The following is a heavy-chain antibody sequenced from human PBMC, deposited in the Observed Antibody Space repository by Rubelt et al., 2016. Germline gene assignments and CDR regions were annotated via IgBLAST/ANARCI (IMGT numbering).Heavy chain of an antibody. CDR1: GYTFTSYY. CDR3: VRDCAPPGGVTLDY. CDR2: INPSGGTS. D-gene: IGHD2-21*02. J-gene: IGHJ4*02. V-gene: IGHV1-46*01. Sequence: QVQLVQSGADVKMPGASVKVSCKTSGYTFTSYYVHWVRQAPGQGLEWMGLINPSGGTSSHTQKFQGRLRMARDTSTCTFYMELSSLGAEDTAVYYCVRDCAPPGGVTLDYWGQGTLVTVSS.